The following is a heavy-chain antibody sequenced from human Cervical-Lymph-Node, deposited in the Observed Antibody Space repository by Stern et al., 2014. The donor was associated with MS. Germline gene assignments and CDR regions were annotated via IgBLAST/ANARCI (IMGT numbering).Heavy chain of an antibody. CDR3: AKDRGSGWSLDN. J-gene: IGHJ4*02. CDR2: ISHDGSKK. D-gene: IGHD6-19*01. Sequence: VQLVESGGGVAQPGRSLRLSCAGSGFTFSTYGMHWVRQAPGKGLEWVALISHDGSKKYYVDSVKGRFTISRDNSKNTMYVHMNSLRDEDAAVYYCAKDRGSGWSLDNWGQGTLVIVSS. CDR1: GFTFSTYG. V-gene: IGHV3-30*18.